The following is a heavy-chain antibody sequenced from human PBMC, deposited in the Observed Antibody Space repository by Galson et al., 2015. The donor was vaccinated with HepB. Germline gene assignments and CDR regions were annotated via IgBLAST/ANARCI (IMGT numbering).Heavy chain of an antibody. D-gene: IGHD3-10*01. Sequence: QSGAEVKKPGESLRISCKGSGYSFTSYWISWVRQMPGKGLEWMGRIDPSDSYTNYSPSFQGHVTISADKSISTAYLQWSSLKASDTAMYYCARHTGRLLWFGELWGDYWGQGTLVTVSS. V-gene: IGHV5-10-1*01. J-gene: IGHJ4*02. CDR2: IDPSDSYT. CDR1: GYSFTSYW. CDR3: ARHTGRLLWFGELWGDY.